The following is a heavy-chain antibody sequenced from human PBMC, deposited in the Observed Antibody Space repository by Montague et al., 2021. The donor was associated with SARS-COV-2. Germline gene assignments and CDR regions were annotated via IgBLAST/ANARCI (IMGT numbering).Heavy chain of an antibody. Sequence: PALVKPTQTLTLTCTFSGFSLSTSGMCVSWIRQPPGTALEWLTLIDWDDDKYYSTSLKTRLTISKDTSKNQVVLTMTNMDPVDTATYYCARSYGTTVVTRAFDYWGQGTLVTVSP. V-gene: IGHV2-70*01. D-gene: IGHD4-23*01. J-gene: IGHJ4*02. CDR3: ARSYGTTVVTRAFDY. CDR2: IDWDDDK. CDR1: GFSLSTSGMC.